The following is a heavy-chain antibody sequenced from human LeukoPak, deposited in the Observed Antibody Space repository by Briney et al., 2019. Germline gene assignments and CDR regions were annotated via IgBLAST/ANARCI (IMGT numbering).Heavy chain of an antibody. CDR1: GFTFSSYE. V-gene: IGHV3-48*03. J-gene: IGHJ4*02. CDR2: ISSSGSTI. Sequence: GGSLRLSCAASGFTFSSYEMNWVRQAPGKGLEWVSYISSSGSTIYYADSVKGRFTISRDNAKNSLYLQMNSLRAEDTAVYYCAKSPYYYDSRGQGLFDYWGQGTLVTVSS. D-gene: IGHD3-22*01. CDR3: AKSPYYYDSRGQGLFDY.